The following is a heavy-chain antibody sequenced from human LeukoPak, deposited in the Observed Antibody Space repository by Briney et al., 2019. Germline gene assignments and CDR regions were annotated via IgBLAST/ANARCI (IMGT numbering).Heavy chain of an antibody. D-gene: IGHD2-2*01. CDR1: GFTFSNSA. J-gene: IGHJ6*03. Sequence: HTGGSLRLSCAASGFTFSNSAMSWVRQAPGKGLEWVSTLSGSGITTYYADSVKGRFTISRDNSKNTLYLQMNSLRAEDTAVYYCAKRKREPAASSNYYYYYMDVWGKGTTVTVSS. CDR2: LSGSGITT. V-gene: IGHV3-23*01. CDR3: AKRKREPAASSNYYYYYMDV.